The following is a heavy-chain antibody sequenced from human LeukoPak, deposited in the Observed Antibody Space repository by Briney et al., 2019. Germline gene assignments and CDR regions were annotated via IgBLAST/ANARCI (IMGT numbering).Heavy chain of an antibody. CDR3: ARGWLFGDY. J-gene: IGHJ4*02. D-gene: IGHD3-22*01. V-gene: IGHV3-66*01. CDR1: GFTVSSNY. Sequence: GGSLRLSCAASGFTVSSNYMSWVRQAPGKGLGWVSAIYAVGSTYYADSVKGRFTTSRDNSKNTLYLQMNSLRAEDTAMYYCARGWLFGDYWGQGTLVTVSS. CDR2: IYAVGST.